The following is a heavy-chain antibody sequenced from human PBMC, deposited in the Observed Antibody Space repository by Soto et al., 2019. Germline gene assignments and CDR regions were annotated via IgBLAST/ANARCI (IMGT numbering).Heavy chain of an antibody. V-gene: IGHV3-30*03. CDR2: ISYDGSNK. CDR3: ATKMVRGVIIPYFDY. D-gene: IGHD3-10*01. CDR1: GFTFSSYG. J-gene: IGHJ4*02. Sequence: QVQLVESGGGVVQPGRSLRLSCAASGFTFSSYGMHWVRQAPGKGLERVAVISYDGSNKYYADSVKGRFTISRDNSKNTLYLQMNSLRAEDTAVYYCATKMVRGVIIPYFDYWGQGTLVTVSS.